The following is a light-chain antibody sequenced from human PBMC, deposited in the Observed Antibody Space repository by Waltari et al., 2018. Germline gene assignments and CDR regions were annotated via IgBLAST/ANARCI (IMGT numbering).Light chain of an antibody. CDR3: QQYYSTLPT. V-gene: IGKV4-1*01. CDR2: CAS. J-gene: IGKJ3*01. CDR1: QSVLYSSNNNNY. Sequence: IVMTQSPDSLTVSLGERATINCKSSQSVLYSSNNNNYLAWYQQKPGQPPKLLIYCASTRESGVPDRFSGSGSGTDFTLTISSLQAEDVAVYYCQQYYSTLPTFGPGTKVDIK.